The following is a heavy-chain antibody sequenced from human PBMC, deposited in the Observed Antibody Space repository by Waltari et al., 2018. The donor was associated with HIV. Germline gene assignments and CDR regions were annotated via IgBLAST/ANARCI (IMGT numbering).Heavy chain of an antibody. CDR3: ARGVLGRGDY. CDR1: GGSFSGYY. V-gene: IGHV4-34*01. D-gene: IGHD1-26*01. J-gene: IGHJ4*02. CDR2: INHSGST. Sequence: QVQLQQWGAGLLKPSETLSLTCAVYGGSFSGYYWSWIRQPPGKGLEWIGEINHSGSTNNNPSLKSRVTISVDTSNNQFSLKLSSVTAADTAVYYCARGVLGRGDYWGQGTLVTVSS.